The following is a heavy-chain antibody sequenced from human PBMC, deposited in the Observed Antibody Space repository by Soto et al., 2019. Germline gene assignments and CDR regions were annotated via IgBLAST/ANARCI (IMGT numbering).Heavy chain of an antibody. CDR1: GFTFNNYG. J-gene: IGHJ6*02. Sequence: QVQLVESGGGVVQPGRSLRLSCAASGFTFNNYGMQWVRQAPGKGLEWLAAIWNDGSNSSYANSVKGRFTISRDNSKNTLYLQMSSLRVEDTAVYYCARRQIPPPTRGAANARGGMDVWGQGTTVTVSS. CDR3: ARRQIPPPTRGAANARGGMDV. V-gene: IGHV3-33*01. CDR2: IWNDGSNS. D-gene: IGHD6-13*01.